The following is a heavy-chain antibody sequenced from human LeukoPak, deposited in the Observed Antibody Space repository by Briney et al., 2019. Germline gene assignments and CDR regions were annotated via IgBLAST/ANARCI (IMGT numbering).Heavy chain of an antibody. CDR1: GGSISNYY. V-gene: IGHV4-59*08. CDR3: ARRGYYDSGGYYGY. J-gene: IGHJ4*02. D-gene: IGHD3-22*01. Sequence: SETLSLTCIVSGGSISNYYWSWIRQPPGKGLEWIAYINYSGNNNYNPSLKSRVTISIDTSKNHFSLRLSSVTAADTAVYYCARRGYYDSGGYYGYWGQGALVTVSS. CDR2: INYSGNN.